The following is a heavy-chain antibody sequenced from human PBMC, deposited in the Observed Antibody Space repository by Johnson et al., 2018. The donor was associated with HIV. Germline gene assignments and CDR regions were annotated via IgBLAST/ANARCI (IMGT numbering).Heavy chain of an antibody. Sequence: VQLVEPGGGLLRPGPSLRLSCPASRFTFDDYRMSWVRQAPGHGLEWVPGTNCNGGSTAYAYSVKGRFTISRDNAKNSLYLQMNSLRAEDTALYYCARDFYAVVATPFIGSAFDIWGQGTMVTVSS. CDR2: TNCNGGST. CDR3: ARDFYAVVATPFIGSAFDI. D-gene: IGHD5-12*01. CDR1: RFTFDDYR. J-gene: IGHJ3*02. V-gene: IGHV3-20*04.